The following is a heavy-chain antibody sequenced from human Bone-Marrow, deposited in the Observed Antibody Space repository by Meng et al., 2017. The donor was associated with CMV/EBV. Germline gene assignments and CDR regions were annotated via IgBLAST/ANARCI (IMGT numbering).Heavy chain of an antibody. CDR3: ARWIDYDLWSGNSYYFDY. CDR2: IKTDGSEK. Sequence: GGSLRPSCAAVGFTFSSYGMHWVRQAPGRGLEWLANIKTDGSEKYSVASVRGRFTISRDNAKNTLSLQMTSLRVDDTAVYFCARWIDYDLWSGNSYYFDYWGPGTLVTVSS. CDR1: GFTFSSYG. V-gene: IGHV3-7*01. J-gene: IGHJ4*02. D-gene: IGHD3-3*01.